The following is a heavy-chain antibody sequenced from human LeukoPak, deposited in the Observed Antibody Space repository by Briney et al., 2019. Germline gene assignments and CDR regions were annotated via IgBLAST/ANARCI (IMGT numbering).Heavy chain of an antibody. J-gene: IGHJ4*02. D-gene: IGHD1-1*01. CDR2: IGISSGNT. Sequence: TGGSLRLSCTASGFPFSDYSMNWVRQAPGKGLEWISYIGISSGNTKYADSVKGRFTISADNAKNSLYLQMNSLRVEDTAVYYCARDHNYAFDNWGQGTLVSVSS. CDR3: ARDHNYAFDN. V-gene: IGHV3-48*04. CDR1: GFPFSDYS.